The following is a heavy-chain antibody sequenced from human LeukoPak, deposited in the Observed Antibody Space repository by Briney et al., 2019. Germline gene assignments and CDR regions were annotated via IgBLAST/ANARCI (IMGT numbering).Heavy chain of an antibody. V-gene: IGHV1-18*01. Sequence: ASVKVSCKASGGTFSSYGISWVRQAPGQGLEWMGWISAYNGNTNYAQKLQGRVTMTTDTSTSTAYMELRSLRSDDTAVYYCARDGLFLEWLLPEEPNFDYWGQGTLVTVSS. CDR1: GGTFSSYG. D-gene: IGHD3-3*01. CDR3: ARDGLFLEWLLPEEPNFDY. CDR2: ISAYNGNT. J-gene: IGHJ4*02.